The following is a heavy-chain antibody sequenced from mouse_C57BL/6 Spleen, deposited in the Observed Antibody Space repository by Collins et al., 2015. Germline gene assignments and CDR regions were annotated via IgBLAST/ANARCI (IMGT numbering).Heavy chain of an antibody. CDR1: GYSITSGYY. CDR3: ARVYGNYAMDY. D-gene: IGHD2-1*01. V-gene: IGHV3-6*02. Sequence: DVQLQESGPGLVKPSQSLSLACSVTGYSITSGYYWNWIRQFPGNKLEWMGYISYDGSNNYNPSLKNRISITRDTSKNQFFLKLNSVTTEDTATYYCARVYGNYAMDYWGQGTSATVSS. CDR2: ISYDGSN. J-gene: IGHJ4*01.